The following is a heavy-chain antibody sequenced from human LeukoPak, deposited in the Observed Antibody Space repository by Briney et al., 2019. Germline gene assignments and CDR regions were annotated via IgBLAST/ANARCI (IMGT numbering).Heavy chain of an antibody. D-gene: IGHD2-15*01. Sequence: SETLSLACTVSGGSISSSSYYWGWIRQPPGKGLEWIGSIYYSGSTYYNPPLKSRVTISVDTSKNQFSLKLSSVTAADTAVYYCAGPRRYCSGGSCYSYYFDYWGQGTLVTVSS. V-gene: IGHV4-39*01. CDR1: GGSISSSSYY. J-gene: IGHJ4*02. CDR3: AGPRRYCSGGSCYSYYFDY. CDR2: IYYSGST.